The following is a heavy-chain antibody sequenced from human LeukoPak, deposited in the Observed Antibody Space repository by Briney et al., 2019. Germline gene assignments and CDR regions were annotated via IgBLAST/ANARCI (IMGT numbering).Heavy chain of an antibody. V-gene: IGHV3-21*01. D-gene: IGHD5-24*01. J-gene: IGHJ4*02. CDR2: ISSSSSYI. CDR3: VVEMATIIDY. CDR1: GFTFSSYE. Sequence: GGSLRLSCAASGFTFSSYEMNWVRQAPGKGLEWVSSISSSSSYIYYADSVKGRFTISRDNAKNSLYLQMNSLRAEDTAVYYCVVEMATIIDYWGQGTLVTVSS.